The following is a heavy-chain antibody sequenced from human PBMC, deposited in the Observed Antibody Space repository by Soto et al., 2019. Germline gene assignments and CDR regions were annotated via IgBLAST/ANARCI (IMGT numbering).Heavy chain of an antibody. J-gene: IGHJ2*01. V-gene: IGHV1-69*13. CDR1: GGTFSSYA. CDR3: HTKAPDVFPIISGCRHPKDNRPVVLACLITGYHPTSVTVTWY. CDR2: IIPIFGTA. D-gene: IGHD1-20*01. Sequence: SVKVSCKASGGTFSSYAISWVRQAPGQGLEWMGGIIPIFGTANYAQKFQGRVTITADESTSTAYMELSSLRSEDTAVYYSHTKAPDVFPIISGCRHPKDNRPVVLACLITGYHPTSVTVTWY.